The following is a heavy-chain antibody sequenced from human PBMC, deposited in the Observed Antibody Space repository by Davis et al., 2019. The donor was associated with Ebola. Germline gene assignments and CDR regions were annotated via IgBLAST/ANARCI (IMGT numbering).Heavy chain of an antibody. V-gene: IGHV4-34*01. D-gene: IGHD4-17*01. CDR2: INHSGST. J-gene: IGHJ4*02. Sequence: QTLSLTCAVYGGSFRGYYWSWIRQPPGKGLEWIGEINHSGSTNYNPSLKSRVTISVDTSKNQFSLKLSSVTAADTAVYYCARVASYGDYFDYWGLGTLVTVSS. CDR3: ARVASYGDYFDY. CDR1: GGSFRGYY.